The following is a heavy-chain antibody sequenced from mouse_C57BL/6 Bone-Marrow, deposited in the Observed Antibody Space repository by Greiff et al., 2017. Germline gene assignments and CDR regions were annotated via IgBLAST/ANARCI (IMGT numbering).Heavy chain of an antibody. CDR2: IYPGSGNT. V-gene: IGHV1-66*01. J-gene: IGHJ2*01. CDR1: GYSFTSYY. Sequence: VQLQQSGPELVKPGASVKISCKASGYSFTSYYIHWVKQRPGQGLEWIGWIYPGSGNTKYNEKVKGKATLTADTSSSTAYMQLSSLTSEDSAVYYCARVYGSLDYWGQGTTLTVSS. D-gene: IGHD1-1*01. CDR3: ARVYGSLDY.